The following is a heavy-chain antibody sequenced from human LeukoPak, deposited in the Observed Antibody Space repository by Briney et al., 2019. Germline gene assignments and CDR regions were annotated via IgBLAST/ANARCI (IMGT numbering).Heavy chain of an antibody. D-gene: IGHD6-13*01. V-gene: IGHV4-59*08. J-gene: IGHJ4*02. Sequence: ASETLSLTCTVSGGSISSYYWSWIRQPPGKELEWIGYIYYSGSTNYNPSLKSRVTISVDTSKNQFSLKLSSVTAADTAVYYCARLSSSWSADYWGQGTLVTVSS. CDR3: ARLSSSWSADY. CDR2: IYYSGST. CDR1: GGSISSYY.